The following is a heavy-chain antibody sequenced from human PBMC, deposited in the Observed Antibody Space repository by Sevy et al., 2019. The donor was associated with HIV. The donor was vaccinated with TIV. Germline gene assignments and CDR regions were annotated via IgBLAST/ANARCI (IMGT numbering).Heavy chain of an antibody. J-gene: IGHJ6*02. Sequence: GGSLRLSCAASEFTVSSKYMSWVRQAPGKGLEWVSVIYSGGNTYYADSVKGRFTISSDISKNKLYLQMNSLRAEDTAISYCCTTSTYLYCYALDVWGQGTTVTVSS. V-gene: IGHV3-53*01. D-gene: IGHD2-8*01. CDR2: IYSGGNT. CDR3: CTTSTYLYCYALDV. CDR1: EFTVSSKY.